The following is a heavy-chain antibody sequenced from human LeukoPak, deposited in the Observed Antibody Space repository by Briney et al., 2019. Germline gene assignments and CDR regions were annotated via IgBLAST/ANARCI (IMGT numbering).Heavy chain of an antibody. CDR2: FYSGGST. J-gene: IGHJ3*02. CDR3: ARAPSAPGWVVFDAFDI. Sequence: GGPLRLSCAASGLTVRSNYMSWVRQAPGKGREGVSVFYSGGSTYYADSVKGRFTISRDNSKNTLYLQMNSLRAEDTAVYYCARAPSAPGWVVFDAFDIWGQGTMVTVSS. D-gene: IGHD2-15*01. V-gene: IGHV3-53*01. CDR1: GLTVRSNY.